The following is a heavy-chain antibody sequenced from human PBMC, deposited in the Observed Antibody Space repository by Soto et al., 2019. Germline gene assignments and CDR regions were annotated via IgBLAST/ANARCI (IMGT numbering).Heavy chain of an antibody. D-gene: IGHD3-16*01. CDR1: GFIFSDYA. J-gene: IGHJ2*01. Sequence: EVQLLESGGGLARPGGSLRLSCVASGFIFSDYAMTWVRQAPGKGLEWVATISASGGNIEYADSLKGRFTISRDNSKNMLYLQLNGLTADDTAIHYCAKVAGGLGYFDLWGRGILVTVSS. CDR2: ISASGGNI. V-gene: IGHV3-23*01. CDR3: AKVAGGLGYFDL.